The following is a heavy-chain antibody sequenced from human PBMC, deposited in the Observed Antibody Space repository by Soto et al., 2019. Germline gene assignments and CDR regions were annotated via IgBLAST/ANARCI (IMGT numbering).Heavy chain of an antibody. D-gene: IGHD1-26*01. CDR1: GFTFSSYG. Sequence: QVQLVESGGGVVQPGRSLRLSCAASGFTFSSYGMHWVRQAPGKGLEWVAVIWYDGSNKYYADSVKGRFTISRDNSKNTLYLQMNSLRAEDTAVYYCASHRPYSGSYYSDYWGQGTLVTVSS. J-gene: IGHJ4*02. CDR2: IWYDGSNK. CDR3: ASHRPYSGSYYSDY. V-gene: IGHV3-33*01.